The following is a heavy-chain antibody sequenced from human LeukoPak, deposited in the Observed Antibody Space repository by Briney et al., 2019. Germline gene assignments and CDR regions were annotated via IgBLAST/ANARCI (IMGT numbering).Heavy chain of an antibody. CDR3: AMPGDGDYGGPRYYYYGMDV. CDR1: GFTFSSYA. J-gene: IGHJ6*02. D-gene: IGHD4-17*01. Sequence: GGSLRLSCAASGFTFSSYAMSWVRQAPGEGLEWVSAISGSGGSTYYAASVKGRFTISRDNSKNTLYLQMNSLRAEDTAVYYCAMPGDGDYGGPRYYYYGMDVWGQGTTVTVSS. V-gene: IGHV3-23*01. CDR2: ISGSGGST.